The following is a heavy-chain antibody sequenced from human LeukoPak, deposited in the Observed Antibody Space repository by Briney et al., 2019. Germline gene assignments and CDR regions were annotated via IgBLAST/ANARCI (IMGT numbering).Heavy chain of an antibody. CDR1: GFTFSSYW. D-gene: IGHD3-9*01. J-gene: IGHJ4*02. Sequence: GGSLRLSCAASGFTFSSYWMSWVRQAPGKGLEWVANIKHDGSEKYYVDSVKGRFTISRDNAKNSLYLQMNSLRAEDTAVYYCARPSRYYDILTGSGGAYYFDYWGQGTLVTVSS. CDR3: ARPSRYYDILTGSGGAYYFDY. CDR2: IKHDGSEK. V-gene: IGHV3-7*01.